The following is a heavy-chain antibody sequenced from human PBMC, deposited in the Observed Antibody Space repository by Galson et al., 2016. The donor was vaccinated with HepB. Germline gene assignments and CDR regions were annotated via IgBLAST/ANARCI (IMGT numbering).Heavy chain of an antibody. D-gene: IGHD2/OR15-2a*01. CDR1: GYTFTTSG. CDR2: ISTYSGNT. J-gene: IGHJ4*02. Sequence: SVKVSCKASGYTFTTSGISWVRQAPGQGLEWMGRISTYSGNTKYAQKFQGGLTLTTDSSTTTAYMELRSVRFDDTALYYCARDVQYRFDSWVQGTLVTASS. CDR3: ARDVQYRFDS. V-gene: IGHV1-18*01.